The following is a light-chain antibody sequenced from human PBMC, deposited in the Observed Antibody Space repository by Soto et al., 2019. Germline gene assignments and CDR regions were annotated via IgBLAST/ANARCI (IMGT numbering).Light chain of an antibody. CDR3: QQYSGSPRT. CDR1: QSISNY. Sequence: EIVVTQSPGTLSLSPGERATLSCRASQSISNYLAWYQQRPGQSPRLLIYAASSRATGVPDRFSGGGSATDFTLTVSRLEPEDFAVYYCQQYSGSPRTFGQGTKLEIK. V-gene: IGKV3-20*01. CDR2: AAS. J-gene: IGKJ2*01.